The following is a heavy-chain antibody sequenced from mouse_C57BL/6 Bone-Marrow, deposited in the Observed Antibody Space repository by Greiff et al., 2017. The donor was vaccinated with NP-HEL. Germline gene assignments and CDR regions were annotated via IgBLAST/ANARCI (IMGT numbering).Heavy chain of an antibody. CDR2: IDPENGDT. D-gene: IGHD2-5*01. V-gene: IGHV14-4*01. CDR1: GFNIKDDY. CDR3: TTYSNPLFY. J-gene: IGHJ2*01. Sequence: EVKLMESGAELVRPGASVKLSCTASGFNIKDDYMPWVKQRPEQGLEWIGWIDPENGDTEYASKFQGQATLTADPSSNTAYLQLSSLPSEDTAVYYCTTYSNPLFYWGQGTTLTVSS.